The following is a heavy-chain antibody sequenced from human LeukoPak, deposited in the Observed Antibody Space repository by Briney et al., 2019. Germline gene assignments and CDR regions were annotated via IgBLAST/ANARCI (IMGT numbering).Heavy chain of an antibody. V-gene: IGHV3-30*02. CDR2: IRYDGSNK. Sequence: PGGSLRLSCAASGFTFSSYGMHWVRQAPGKGLEWVAFIRYDGSNKYYADSVKGRFTISRDNSKNTLYLQMNSLRAEDTAVYYCAKDLVSSSWKYYFDYWGQGTLVTVSS. CDR1: GFTFSSYG. J-gene: IGHJ4*02. D-gene: IGHD6-13*01. CDR3: AKDLVSSSWKYYFDY.